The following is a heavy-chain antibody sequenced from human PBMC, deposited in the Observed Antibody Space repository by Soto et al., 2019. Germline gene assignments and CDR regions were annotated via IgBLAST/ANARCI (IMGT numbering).Heavy chain of an antibody. V-gene: IGHV4-59*01. Sequence: QVQLQESGPGLVKPSESLSLTCTVSGGSISRYYWSWIRQPPGKGLQWIGYIYYSGSTNYNPSLRSRVTLSVDPSKNPCSLRPSPVTAADTAGDFWARGGGATMGGFDFWGQGTLVTVSS. CDR1: GGSISRYY. CDR3: ARGGGATMGGFDF. J-gene: IGHJ4*02. D-gene: IGHD1-26*01. CDR2: IYYSGST.